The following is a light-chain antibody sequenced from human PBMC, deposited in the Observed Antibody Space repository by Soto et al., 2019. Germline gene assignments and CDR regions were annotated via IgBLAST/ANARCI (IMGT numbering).Light chain of an antibody. CDR1: NIGSKN. J-gene: IGLJ3*02. Sequence: SYELTQPLSVSVALGQTARITCGGNNIGSKNVHWYQQKPVQAPVLVIYRVSNRPSGIPERFSGSNSGNTATLNISRAQAGDEADYYCQVWDSSTARVFGGGTKLTVL. V-gene: IGLV3-9*01. CDR2: RVS. CDR3: QVWDSSTARV.